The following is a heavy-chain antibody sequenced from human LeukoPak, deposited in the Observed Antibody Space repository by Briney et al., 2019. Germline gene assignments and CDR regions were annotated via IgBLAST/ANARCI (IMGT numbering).Heavy chain of an antibody. CDR3: ASLNWNLNDY. Sequence: ASVKVSCKASGYTFTSYGISWVRQAPGQGLEWMGWINPNSGGTNYAQKFQGRVTMTRDTSISTAYMELSRLRSDDTAVYYCASLNWNLNDYWGQGTLVTVSS. CDR1: GYTFTSYG. D-gene: IGHD1-20*01. J-gene: IGHJ4*02. V-gene: IGHV1-2*02. CDR2: INPNSGGT.